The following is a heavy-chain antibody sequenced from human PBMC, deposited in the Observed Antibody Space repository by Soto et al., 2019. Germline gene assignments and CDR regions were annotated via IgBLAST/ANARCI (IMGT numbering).Heavy chain of an antibody. V-gene: IGHV1-2*02. Sequence: GASVKVSCKASGYTFIGYYMHWVRQAPGQGLEWMGWINPNSGGTYYAQKFQDRVTMTRDTSISTAYMELSNLRAEDTALYYCSKGEMSTIRSSFDPWGQGTLVTVSS. J-gene: IGHJ5*02. D-gene: IGHD1-26*01. CDR3: SKGEMSTIRSSFDP. CDR1: GYTFIGYY. CDR2: INPNSGGT.